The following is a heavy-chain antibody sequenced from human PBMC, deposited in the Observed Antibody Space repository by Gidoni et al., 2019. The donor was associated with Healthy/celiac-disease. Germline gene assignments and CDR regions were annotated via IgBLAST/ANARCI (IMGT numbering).Heavy chain of an antibody. D-gene: IGHD5-12*01. V-gene: IGHV4-59*01. J-gene: IGHJ4*02. CDR1: GGSISSYY. CDR3: ARGVRGYDSYFDY. CDR2: IYYSGST. Sequence: QVQLQESGPGLVKPSETLSLTCTGSGGSISSYYWSWIRQPPGKGLAWIGYIYYSGSTNYNPSLKSRVTISVDTSRNQFSLKLSSGTAADTAVYYCARGVRGYDSYFDYWGQGTLVTVSA.